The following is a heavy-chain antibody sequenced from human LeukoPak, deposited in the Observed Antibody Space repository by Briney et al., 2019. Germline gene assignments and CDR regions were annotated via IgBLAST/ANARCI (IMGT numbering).Heavy chain of an antibody. D-gene: IGHD6-13*01. J-gene: IGHJ5*02. CDR2: IYHSGST. Sequence: SETLSLTCTVSGYSISSGYYWGWIRQPPGKGLEWIGSIYHSGSTYYNPSLKSRVTISVDTSKNQFSLKLSSVTAADTAVYYCVRQYCIAAAGNERDWFDPWGQGTLVTVSS. CDR3: VRQYCIAAAGNERDWFDP. CDR1: GYSISSGYY. V-gene: IGHV4-38-2*02.